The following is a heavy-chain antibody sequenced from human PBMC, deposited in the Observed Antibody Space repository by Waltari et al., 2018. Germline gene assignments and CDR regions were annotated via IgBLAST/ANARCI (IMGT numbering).Heavy chain of an antibody. V-gene: IGHV4-61*09. CDR1: GGSISSGIYY. D-gene: IGHD2-2*01. J-gene: IGHJ4*02. Sequence: QVQLQESGPGLVKPSQTLSLTCTVSGGSISSGIYYWPWIRQPAGKGLEWIGYIYTSGSTNYNPSLKSRVTISVDTSKNQFSLKLSSVTAADTAVYYCAREVVAVDFDYWGQGTLVTVSS. CDR3: AREVVAVDFDY. CDR2: IYTSGST.